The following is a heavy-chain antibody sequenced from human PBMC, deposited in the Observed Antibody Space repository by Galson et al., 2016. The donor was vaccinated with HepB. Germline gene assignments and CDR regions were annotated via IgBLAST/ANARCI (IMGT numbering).Heavy chain of an antibody. CDR2: ISGSGGST. D-gene: IGHD3-22*01. CDR3: AKDSSAYYYVSFYYYAMDV. J-gene: IGHJ6*02. V-gene: IGHV3-23*01. CDR1: GFTFSSYA. Sequence: SLRLSCAASGFTFSSYAVNWVRQAPGKGLGWVSSISGSGGSTYYADPVQGRFPISRDNSKNTTYLQMNSLRAEDAALYYCAKDSSAYYYVSFYYYAMDVWGQGTTVTVSS.